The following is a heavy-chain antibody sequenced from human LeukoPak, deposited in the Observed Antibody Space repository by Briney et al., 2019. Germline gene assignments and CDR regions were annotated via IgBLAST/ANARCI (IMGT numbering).Heavy chain of an antibody. CDR2: IRYDGSNK. D-gene: IGHD3-3*01. CDR3: AKEITIFGVVDGT. CDR1: GFTLSSYG. Sequence: GGSLRLSCAASGFTLSSYGMHWVRQAPGKGLEWVAFIRYDGSNKYYADSVKGRFTNSRDNSKNTLYLQMNSLRAEDTAVYYCAKEITIFGVVDGTWGQGTLVTVSS. V-gene: IGHV3-30*02. J-gene: IGHJ5*02.